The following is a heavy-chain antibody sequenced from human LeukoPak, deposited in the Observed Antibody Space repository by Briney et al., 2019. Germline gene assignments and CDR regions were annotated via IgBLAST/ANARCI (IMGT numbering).Heavy chain of an antibody. CDR2: IYYRSKWYN. CDR1: GDSVSSNSAA. V-gene: IGHV6-1*01. D-gene: IGHD1-26*01. J-gene: IGHJ2*01. CDR3: ARAGRWVGATSYWYFDL. Sequence: SQTLSLTCAISGDSVSSNSAAWNWIRQSPSRGLEWLGRIYYRSKWYNDYAVSVKSRITINPDTSKNQFSLQLNSVTPEDTAVYYCARAGRWVGATSYWYFDLWGRGTLVTVSS.